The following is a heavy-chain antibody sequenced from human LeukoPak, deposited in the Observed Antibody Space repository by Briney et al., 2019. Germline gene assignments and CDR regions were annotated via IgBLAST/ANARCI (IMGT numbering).Heavy chain of an antibody. D-gene: IGHD2-2*02. CDR1: GFTFSSYS. CDR2: ISSSSSYI. Sequence: GGSLRLSCAACGFTFSSYSMNLVRQAPGKGLEWVSSISSSSSYIYYADSVKGRFTISRDNAKNSLYLQMNSLRAEDTAVYYCARSGYCSSTSCYTLYWFDPWGQGTLVTVSS. V-gene: IGHV3-21*01. J-gene: IGHJ5*02. CDR3: ARSGYCSSTSCYTLYWFDP.